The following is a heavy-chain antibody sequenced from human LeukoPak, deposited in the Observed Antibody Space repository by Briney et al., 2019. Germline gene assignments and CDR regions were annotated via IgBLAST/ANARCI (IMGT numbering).Heavy chain of an antibody. V-gene: IGHV3-23*01. CDR1: GFTFGSYG. CDR2: ISPSGDRT. J-gene: IGHJ4*02. Sequence: GSLRLSCAASGFTFGSYGMSWVRQAPGKGLEWVSFISPSGDRTSNADSVEGRFTISRDNPRDTLYLQMNSLRDEDTAGYYCAIMHGYYDGSGYWVQWGQGTLVTVPS. D-gene: IGHD3-22*01. CDR3: AIMHGYYDGSGYWVQ.